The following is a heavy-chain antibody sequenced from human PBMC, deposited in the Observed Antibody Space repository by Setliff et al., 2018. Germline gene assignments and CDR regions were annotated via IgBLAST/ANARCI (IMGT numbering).Heavy chain of an antibody. D-gene: IGHD3-3*01. CDR2: INTNTGNP. CDR3: ARAWYYNFWSGSQIEY. Sequence: GASVKVSCKASGYTLTSYAMNWVRQAPGQGLEWMGWINTNTGNPTYAQGFTGRFVFSLDTSVSTAYLQISGPKAEDTAVYYCARAWYYNFWSGSQIEYWGQGTLVTVSS. J-gene: IGHJ4*02. V-gene: IGHV7-4-1*02. CDR1: GYTLTSYA.